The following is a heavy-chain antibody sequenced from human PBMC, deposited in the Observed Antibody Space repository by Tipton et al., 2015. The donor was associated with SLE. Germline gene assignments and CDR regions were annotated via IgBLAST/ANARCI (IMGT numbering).Heavy chain of an antibody. V-gene: IGHV3-15*01. D-gene: IGHD6-19*01. Sequence: SLRLSCAASGFTFSNAWMNWVRQAPGKGLEWVGRIKSKTYGGTIDYAAPVKGRFTISRDDSKDTLYLQMDSLRTEDVALYYCAKGSSSGWYLNWFDPWGQGTLVTVSS. CDR2: IKSKTYGGTI. CDR3: AKGSSSGWYLNWFDP. CDR1: GFTFSNAW. J-gene: IGHJ5*02.